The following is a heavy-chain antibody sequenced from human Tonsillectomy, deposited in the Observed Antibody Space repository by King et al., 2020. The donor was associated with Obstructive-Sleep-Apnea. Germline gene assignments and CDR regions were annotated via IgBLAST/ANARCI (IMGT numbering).Heavy chain of an antibody. CDR1: GGSISSCC. CDR2: MCNSGST. V-gene: IGHV4-59*01. Sequence: QLQESGPGLVKPSETLSLTCTVSGGSISSCCWNWSRQPPGKGLEWIGYMCNSGSTNYNPSLKSRVTISVDTSKNRFSLKLSSVTAADTAVYYCARGRDLYYDSSGIDYWGQGTLVIVSS. D-gene: IGHD3-22*01. CDR3: ARGRDLYYDSSGIDY. J-gene: IGHJ4*02.